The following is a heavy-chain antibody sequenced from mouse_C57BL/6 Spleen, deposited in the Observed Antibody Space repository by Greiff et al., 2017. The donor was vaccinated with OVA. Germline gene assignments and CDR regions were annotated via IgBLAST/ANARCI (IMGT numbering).Heavy chain of an antibody. CDR1: GFTFSDYY. Sequence: EVKLMESGGGLVQPGGSLKLSCAASGFTFSDYYMSWVRQTPEKRLEWVAYISNGGGSTYYPDTVKGRFTISRDNAKNTLYLQMRRLKSEDTAMYYCARHNYSNFYFDYWGQGTTLTVSS. V-gene: IGHV5-12*01. CDR3: ARHNYSNFYFDY. J-gene: IGHJ2*01. D-gene: IGHD2-5*01. CDR2: ISNGGGST.